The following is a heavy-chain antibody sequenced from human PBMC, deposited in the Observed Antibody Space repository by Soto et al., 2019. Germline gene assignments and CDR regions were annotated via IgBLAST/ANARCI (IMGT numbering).Heavy chain of an antibody. D-gene: IGHD2-8*01. CDR1: GFAFTNYA. CDR3: AKPPEVSAARGFFDY. Sequence: EVQLLGSGGGLVQPRGSLSISWAASGFAFTNYAMSWVRQAPGKGLEWVSSMSGGGGSTYYADSVKGRFTISRDISKNTLYLQMNSLTAEDTAVYYCAKPPEVSAARGFFDYWGRGTLVTVSS. CDR2: MSGGGGST. V-gene: IGHV3-23*01. J-gene: IGHJ4*02.